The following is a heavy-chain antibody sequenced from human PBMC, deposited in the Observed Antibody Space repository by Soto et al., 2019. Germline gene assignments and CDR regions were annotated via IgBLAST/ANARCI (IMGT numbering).Heavy chain of an antibody. CDR3: ARAYLGRLPRRADYYYAMDV. CDR2: LGAARDP. CDR1: GFSFRDYD. J-gene: IGHJ6*02. D-gene: IGHD1-26*01. Sequence: EVQLVESGGGSVQPGESLRLSCAASGFSFRDYDMHWVRQRKGKGLEWVSALGAARDPYYVGSVKGRFTVSRDNAQNSLFLPMNNLRGDDTAVYFCARAYLGRLPRRADYYYAMDVWGRATTVTVSS. V-gene: IGHV3-13*05.